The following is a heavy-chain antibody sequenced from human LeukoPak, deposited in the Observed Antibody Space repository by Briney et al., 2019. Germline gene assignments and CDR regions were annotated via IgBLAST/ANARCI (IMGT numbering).Heavy chain of an antibody. CDR3: AVMGGSGPFDY. D-gene: IGHD3-10*01. CDR2: ISWNSGSI. V-gene: IGHV3-9*01. J-gene: IGHJ4*02. CDR1: GFTFDDYA. Sequence: PGGSLRLSCAAYGFTFDDYAMHWVRQAPGKGPEWVSGISWNSGSIGYADSVKGRFTISRDNSKNTLYLQMNSLRAEDTAVYYCAVMGGSGPFDYWGQGTLVTVSS.